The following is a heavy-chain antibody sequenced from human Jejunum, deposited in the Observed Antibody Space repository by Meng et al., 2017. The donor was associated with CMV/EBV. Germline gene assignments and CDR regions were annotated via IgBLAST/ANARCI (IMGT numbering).Heavy chain of an antibody. Sequence: VRRLGPGGGLVQPGESLRLSCAASGFTFSNYAMSWVRQAPGKGLEWVSTITTSGDATYYADSVRGRFTISRDNSKNTLNLQMNSLRAEDTAVYYCAKDPSREEAWGQGTLVTVSS. CDR2: ITTSGDAT. CDR1: GFTFSNYA. D-gene: IGHD5-24*01. J-gene: IGHJ5*02. CDR3: AKDPSREEA. V-gene: IGHV3-23*01.